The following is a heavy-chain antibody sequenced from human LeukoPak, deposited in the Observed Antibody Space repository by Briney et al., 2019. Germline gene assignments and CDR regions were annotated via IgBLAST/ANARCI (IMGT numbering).Heavy chain of an antibody. D-gene: IGHD5-18*01. J-gene: IGHJ2*01. Sequence: SETLSLTCAVSGGSISGGGYSWSWIRQPPGKVLEWMGYLYDSGSTYYKPSLKSRVTISVDRSKKQFSLNLSSVTAADTAVYYCARARGYSYLYFDLWGRGTLVTVSS. CDR2: LYDSGST. V-gene: IGHV4-30-2*01. CDR3: ARARGYSYLYFDL. CDR1: GGSISGGGYS.